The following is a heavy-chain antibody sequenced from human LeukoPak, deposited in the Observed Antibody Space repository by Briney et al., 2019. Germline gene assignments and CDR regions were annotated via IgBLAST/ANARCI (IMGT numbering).Heavy chain of an antibody. D-gene: IGHD2-15*01. V-gene: IGHV4-61*02. CDR1: GGSISSGRNY. Sequence: SETLSLTCTVSGGSISSGRNYWTWIRQPAGKGLEWIGRVYIFSGSTNYNPSLKSRVTISVDTSKNQFSLKLTSVTAADTAVYYCARVDGSCSGGSCPSGNWFDPWGQGTLVTVSS. J-gene: IGHJ5*02. CDR2: VYIFSGST. CDR3: ARVDGSCSGGSCPSGNWFDP.